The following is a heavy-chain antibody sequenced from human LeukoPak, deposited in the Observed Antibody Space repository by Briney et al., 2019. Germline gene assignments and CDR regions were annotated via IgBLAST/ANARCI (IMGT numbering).Heavy chain of an antibody. V-gene: IGHV4-61*05. J-gene: IGHJ4*02. Sequence: SETLSLTCIVSGGSISTSYYYWAWIRQPPGKGLEWIGYIYYSGSTNYNPSLKSRVTISVDTSKNQFSLKLSSVTAADTAVYYCARVRSIAALSDYWGQGTLVTVSS. D-gene: IGHD6-6*01. CDR2: IYYSGST. CDR3: ARVRSIAALSDY. CDR1: GGSISTSYYY.